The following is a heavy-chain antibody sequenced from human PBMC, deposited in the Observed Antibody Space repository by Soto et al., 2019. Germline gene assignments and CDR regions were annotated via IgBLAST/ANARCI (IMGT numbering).Heavy chain of an antibody. V-gene: IGHV3-23*01. CDR3: AKDHTYYGSGSLYYFDY. D-gene: IGHD3-10*01. CDR1: GFTFSSYA. Sequence: GGSLRLSCAASGFTFSSYAMSWVRQAPGKGLEWVSAISGSGGSTYYADSVKGRFTISRDNSKNTLYLQMNSLRAEDTAVYYCAKDHTYYGSGSLYYFDYWGQGTLVTVSS. CDR2: ISGSGGST. J-gene: IGHJ4*02.